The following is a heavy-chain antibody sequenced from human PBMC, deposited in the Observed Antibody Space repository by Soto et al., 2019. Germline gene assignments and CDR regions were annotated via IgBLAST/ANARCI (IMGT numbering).Heavy chain of an antibody. CDR2: INHSGST. D-gene: IGHD1-7*01. Sequence: QVQLQQWGAGLLKPSETLSLTCAVYGGSFSGYYWTWIRQPPGTGLEWIGEINHSGSTNYNPSLMSRVTLSVDPSKTKSSLKLTSVTAADTAVYYCARDKTTGLFDYWGQGTLVTVSS. CDR3: ARDKTTGLFDY. CDR1: GGSFSGYY. V-gene: IGHV4-34*01. J-gene: IGHJ4*02.